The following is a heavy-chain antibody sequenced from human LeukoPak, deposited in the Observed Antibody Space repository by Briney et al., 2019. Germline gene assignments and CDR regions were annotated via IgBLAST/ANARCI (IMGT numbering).Heavy chain of an antibody. Sequence: GSLRLSCAASGFTFSSYAMSWIRQPPGKGLEWIGEINHSGSTNYNPSLKSRVTISVDTSKNQFSLKLSSVTAADTAVYYCARGLSSDHTKGDFDYWGQGTLVTVSS. J-gene: IGHJ4*02. CDR1: GFTFSSYA. CDR3: ARGLSSDHTKGDFDY. CDR2: INHSGST. V-gene: IGHV4-34*01. D-gene: IGHD3-22*01.